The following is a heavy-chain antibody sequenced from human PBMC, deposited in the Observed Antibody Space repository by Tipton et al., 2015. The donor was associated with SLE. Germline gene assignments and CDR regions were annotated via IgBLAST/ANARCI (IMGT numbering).Heavy chain of an antibody. J-gene: IGHJ4*02. CDR3: ARPNCTNGVCYTAGFDY. CDR1: GFTFSSYA. D-gene: IGHD2-8*01. CDR2: ISGSGGST. Sequence: SLRLSCAASGFTFSSYAMSWVRQAPGKGLEWVSAISGSGGSTYYNPSLKSRVTISVDTSKNQFSLKLSSVTAADTAVYYCARPNCTNGVCYTAGFDYWGQGTLVTVSS. V-gene: IGHV3-23*02.